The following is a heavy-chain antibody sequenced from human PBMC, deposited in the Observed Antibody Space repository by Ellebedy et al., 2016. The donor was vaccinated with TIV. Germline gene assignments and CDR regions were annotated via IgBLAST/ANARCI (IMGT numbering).Heavy chain of an antibody. V-gene: IGHV3-53*01. CDR3: ARDWPAAY. CDR2: LYSGGST. CDR1: GFTFSGAW. J-gene: IGHJ4*02. Sequence: GGSLRLSXAASGFTFSGAWMSWVRQAPGKGLEWVSTLYSGGSTYYADSVKGRFIISRDNSRNTLFLQMNTVRVDDTAVYYCARDWPAAYWGQGTLVAVSS. D-gene: IGHD2-21*02.